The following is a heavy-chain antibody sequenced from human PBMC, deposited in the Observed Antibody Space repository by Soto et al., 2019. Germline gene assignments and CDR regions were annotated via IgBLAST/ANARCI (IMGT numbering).Heavy chain of an antibody. CDR2: VYPGDSNT. D-gene: IGHD6-13*01. V-gene: IGHV5-51*01. J-gene: IGHJ6*02. CDR3: ARHLIPAAGKSGCGMDV. Sequence: GESLKISCKVSGYSFPSYWIGWVRQMPGKGLEWMGIVYPGDSNTNYNPSFRGQVTISADKSINTAYLQWSSLKASDTARYYCARHLIPAAGKSGCGMDVSGQRTTVIVSS. CDR1: GYSFPSYW.